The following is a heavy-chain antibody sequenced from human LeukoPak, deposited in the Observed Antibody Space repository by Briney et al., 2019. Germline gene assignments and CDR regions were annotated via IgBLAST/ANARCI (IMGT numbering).Heavy chain of an antibody. V-gene: IGHV1-69*04. CDR2: IIPILGIA. CDR3: AREIGLQRQYHFDY. D-gene: IGHD1-1*01. CDR1: GGAFSSYA. Sequence: SVKVSCKASGGAFSSYAISWVRQAPGQGLEWMGRIIPILGIANYAQKFQGRVTITADKSTSTAYMELSSLRSEDTAVYYCAREIGLQRQYHFDYWGQGTLVTVSS. J-gene: IGHJ4*02.